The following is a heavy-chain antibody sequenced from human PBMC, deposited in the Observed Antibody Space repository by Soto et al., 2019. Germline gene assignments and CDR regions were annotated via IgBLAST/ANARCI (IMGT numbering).Heavy chain of an antibody. V-gene: IGHV3-11*05. D-gene: IGHD5-12*01. CDR3: ARARGEVADY. CDR2: ISSSPSYT. CDR1: GFTFSDYY. Sequence: QVQLVESGGGLVKPGGSLRLSCAASGFTFSDYYMSWIRQAPGKGLEWVSYISSSPSYTNYADSVKGRFTISRDNAKNALSRQMNSLRAEHRDVYYCARARGEVADYWGQGTRVTVSP. J-gene: IGHJ4*02.